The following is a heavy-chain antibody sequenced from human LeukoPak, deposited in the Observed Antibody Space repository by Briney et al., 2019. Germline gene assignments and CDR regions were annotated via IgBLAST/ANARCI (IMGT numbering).Heavy chain of an antibody. J-gene: IGHJ4*02. V-gene: IGHV3-23*01. Sequence: AGGSLRLSCAASGFTFSSYAMTWVRQAPGKGLEWVSAISGSGGSTYYADSVKGRFTISRDNSKNTLYLQMNSLRFEDTAVYYCAKGRDYFDYWGQGTLVTVSS. CDR2: ISGSGGST. CDR3: AKGRDYFDY. CDR1: GFTFSSYA.